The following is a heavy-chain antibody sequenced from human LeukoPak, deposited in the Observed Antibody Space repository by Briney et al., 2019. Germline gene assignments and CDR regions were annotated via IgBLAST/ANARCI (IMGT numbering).Heavy chain of an antibody. D-gene: IGHD2-21*02. CDR3: ARGLVTDGFDP. CDR1: GGSISSGDYY. Sequence: SETLSLTCTVSGGSISSGDYYWSWIRQPPGKGLEWIGYIYYSGSTYYNPSLKSRVTISVDTSKNQFSLKLSSVTAADTAAYYCARGLVTDGFDPWGQGTLVTVSS. CDR2: IYYSGST. J-gene: IGHJ5*02. V-gene: IGHV4-30-4*01.